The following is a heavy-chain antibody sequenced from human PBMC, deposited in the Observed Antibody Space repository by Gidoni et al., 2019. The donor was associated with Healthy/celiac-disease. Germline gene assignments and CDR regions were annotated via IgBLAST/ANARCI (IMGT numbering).Heavy chain of an antibody. D-gene: IGHD6-19*01. Sequence: EVQLVQSGAEVKKPGESLKISCMGSAYSFTSYWIGRVRQMPGKGREWMGIIYPGDSDTRYSPSFQGQVTISADKSISTAYLQWSSLKASDTAMYYCARPPGPDSSGWDGAFDIWGQGTMVTVSS. CDR3: ARPPGPDSSGWDGAFDI. V-gene: IGHV5-51*01. CDR1: AYSFTSYW. CDR2: IYPGDSDT. J-gene: IGHJ3*02.